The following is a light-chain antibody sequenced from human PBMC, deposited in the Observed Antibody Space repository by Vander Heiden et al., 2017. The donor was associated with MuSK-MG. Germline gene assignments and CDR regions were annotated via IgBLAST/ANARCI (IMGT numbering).Light chain of an antibody. CDR3: QQYSSWPPFT. J-gene: IGKJ2*01. V-gene: IGKV3-15*01. CDR2: GAS. CDR1: QSVSKN. Sequence: IFIPQSPATLSVSPGERATLSCRASQSVSKNLAWYQRKPGQPPRLLIYGASTRGTGVPDRFTGNGSGTEFTLTISSLQSEDFAVYYCQQYSSWPPFTFGQGTKLEIK.